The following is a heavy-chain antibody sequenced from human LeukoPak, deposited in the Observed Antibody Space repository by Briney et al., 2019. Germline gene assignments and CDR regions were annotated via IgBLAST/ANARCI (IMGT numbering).Heavy chain of an antibody. CDR2: IYYSGTT. Sequence: PSETLSLTCTVSGGSISGSNYYSGWIRQPPGKGLEWIGSIYYSGTTYYNPSLKSRVTISVDTSKNQFSLEVTSMTAADTAVYYCARHSSADRPNFDYWGQGTLVTVSS. D-gene: IGHD6-6*01. V-gene: IGHV4-39*01. J-gene: IGHJ4*02. CDR3: ARHSSADRPNFDY. CDR1: GGSISGSNYY.